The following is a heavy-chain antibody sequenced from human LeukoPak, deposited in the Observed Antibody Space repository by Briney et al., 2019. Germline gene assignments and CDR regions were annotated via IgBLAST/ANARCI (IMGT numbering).Heavy chain of an antibody. J-gene: IGHJ4*02. CDR1: GYTFTSYA. V-gene: IGHV1-3*01. CDR2: INAGNGNT. D-gene: IGHD3-9*01. CDR3: ARDRVYYDILTGYYLRGAYLDY. Sequence: ASVKVSCKASGYTFTSYAMHWERQAPGQRLEWMGWINAGNGNTKYSQKFQGRVTITRDTSASTAYMELSSLRSEDTAVYYCARDRVYYDILTGYYLRGAYLDYWGQGTLVTVSS.